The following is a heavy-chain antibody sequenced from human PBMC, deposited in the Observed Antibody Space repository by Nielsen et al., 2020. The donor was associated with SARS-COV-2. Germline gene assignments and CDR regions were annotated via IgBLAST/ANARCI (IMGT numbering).Heavy chain of an antibody. J-gene: IGHJ4*02. V-gene: IGHV3-48*03. Sequence: GESLKISCAASGFTFSSYEMNWVCQAPGKGLEWVSYISSSGSTIYYADSVKGRFTISRDNAKNSLYLQMNSLRAEDTAVYYCARYPLYGSGEEGYWGQGTLVTVSS. CDR3: ARYPLYGSGEEGY. D-gene: IGHD3-10*01. CDR2: ISSSGSTI. CDR1: GFTFSSYE.